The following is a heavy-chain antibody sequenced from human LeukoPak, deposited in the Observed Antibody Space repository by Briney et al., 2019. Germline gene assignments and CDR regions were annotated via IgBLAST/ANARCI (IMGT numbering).Heavy chain of an antibody. Sequence: PSETLSLTCAVYGGSFSGYYWSWIRQPPGKGLEWIGEINHSGSTNYNPSLKSRVTISVDTSKNQFSLKLSSVTAADTAVYYCARLIRGWDYFDYWGQGTLVTVSS. CDR2: INHSGST. CDR3: ARLIRGWDYFDY. V-gene: IGHV4-34*01. J-gene: IGHJ4*02. CDR1: GGSFSGYY. D-gene: IGHD6-19*01.